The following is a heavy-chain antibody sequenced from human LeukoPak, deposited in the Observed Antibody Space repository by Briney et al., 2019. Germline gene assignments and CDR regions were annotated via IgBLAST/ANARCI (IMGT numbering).Heavy chain of an antibody. CDR3: AKKWGVYSAYYYYMDV. Sequence: GGSLRLSCAASGFTFSSYAMSWVRQAPGKGLEWVSAISGSGGSTYYEDSVKGRFTISRENSKNTLYLQMNSLRAENTAVYYCAKKWGVYSAYYYYMDVWGKGTTVTVSS. D-gene: IGHD1-26*01. CDR2: ISGSGGST. J-gene: IGHJ6*03. CDR1: GFTFSSYA. V-gene: IGHV3-23*01.